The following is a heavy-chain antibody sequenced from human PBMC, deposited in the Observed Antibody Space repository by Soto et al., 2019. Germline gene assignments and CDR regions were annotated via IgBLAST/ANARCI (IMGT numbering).Heavy chain of an antibody. J-gene: IGHJ5*02. CDR2: ISSSSSYI. CDR1: GFTFSSYS. Sequence: GGSLRRSCAASGFTFSSYSMNWVRQAPGKGLEWVSSISSSSSYIYYADSVKGRFTISRDNAKNSLYLQMNSLRAEDTAVYYCARDRRYYDSSGYPMGDNWFDPWGQGTLVTVSS. CDR3: ARDRRYYDSSGYPMGDNWFDP. D-gene: IGHD3-22*01. V-gene: IGHV3-21*01.